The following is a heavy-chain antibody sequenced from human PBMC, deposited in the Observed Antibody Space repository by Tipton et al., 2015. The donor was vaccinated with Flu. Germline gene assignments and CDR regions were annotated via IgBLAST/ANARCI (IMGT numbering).Heavy chain of an antibody. J-gene: IGHJ3*02. Sequence: RSLRLSCAASGFTFSSYGMHWVRQAPGKGLEWVAVIWYDGSNKYYADSVKGRFTISRDNAKNSLFLQMNSLRAEDTAVYYCARDAGSSTSCYGTCIDPFDIWGQGTMVTVSS. D-gene: IGHD2-2*01. CDR2: IWYDGSNK. CDR3: ARDAGSSTSCYGTCIDPFDI. CDR1: GFTFSSYG. V-gene: IGHV3-33*08.